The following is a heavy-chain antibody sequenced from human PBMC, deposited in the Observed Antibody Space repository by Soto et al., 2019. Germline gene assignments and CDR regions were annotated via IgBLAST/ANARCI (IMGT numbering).Heavy chain of an antibody. D-gene: IGHD6-6*01. Sequence: PGGSLRLSCAASGFTFSDYYMSWIRQAPGKGLEWVSYISSSDNTIYYADSVKGRFTVSRDNAKNSLFLQMNSLRADDTAMYYCARVSSSSLFDYWGQGTLVTVSS. CDR3: ARVSSSSLFDY. V-gene: IGHV3-11*01. CDR2: ISSSDNTI. CDR1: GFTFSDYY. J-gene: IGHJ4*02.